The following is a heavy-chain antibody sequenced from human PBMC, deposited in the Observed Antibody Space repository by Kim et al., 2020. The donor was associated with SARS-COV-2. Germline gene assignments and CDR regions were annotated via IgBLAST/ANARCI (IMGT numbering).Heavy chain of an antibody. V-gene: IGHV3-7*03. J-gene: IGHJ4*02. CDR1: GFSFSSYW. Sequence: GGSLRLSCTASGFSFSSYWMSWVRQAPGKGLEWVANINQDGSKKYDVDSVKGRFTISRDNAKNSLYLQMNSLRADDTAVYYCARDADYSNSRFDYLGQGTLGTVSS. CDR3: ARDADYSNSRFDY. D-gene: IGHD4-4*01. CDR2: INQDGSKK.